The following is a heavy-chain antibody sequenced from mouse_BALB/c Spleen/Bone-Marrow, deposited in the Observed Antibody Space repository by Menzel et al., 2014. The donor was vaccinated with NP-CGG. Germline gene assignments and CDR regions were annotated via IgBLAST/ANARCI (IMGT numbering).Heavy chain of an antibody. CDR1: GYTFTSYT. CDR3: SLRVYKYDGVWYFDV. J-gene: IGHJ1*01. Sequence: VQLQQSGAELARPGASVKMSCKASGYTFTSYTIHWVKQRPGQGLEWIGYINPTSGYTNYNQKFKDKATLTADKSSRTAYIQLTSVTSEDSAVYYCSLRVYKYDGVWYFDVWGAGTTVTVAS. CDR2: INPTSGYT. D-gene: IGHD2-14*01. V-gene: IGHV1-4*01.